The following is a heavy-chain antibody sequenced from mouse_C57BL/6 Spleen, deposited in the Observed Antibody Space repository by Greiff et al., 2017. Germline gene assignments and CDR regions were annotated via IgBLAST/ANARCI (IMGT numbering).Heavy chain of an antibody. CDR2: VRLKSDNYAT. CDR3: TALLYYSNYGCDY. D-gene: IGHD2-5*01. J-gene: IGHJ2*01. CDR1: GFPFRNYW. Sequence: EVHLVAAGGGLVQPRGSMKLSCVASGFPFRNYWMTWVRQSPETGLEWVSKVRLKSDNYATPYEESVQGRFTLSREDSKSSVYLQMNNLRAEDTGIYDCTALLYYSNYGCDYWGQGTTLTVSS. V-gene: IGHV6-3*01.